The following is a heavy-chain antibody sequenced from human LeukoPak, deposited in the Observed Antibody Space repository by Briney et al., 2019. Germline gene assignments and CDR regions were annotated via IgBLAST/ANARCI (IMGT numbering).Heavy chain of an antibody. CDR1: GFSFSDSA. J-gene: IGHJ5*02. Sequence: GGSLRLSCASSGFSFSDSAVSWVRHSPGEGLKWVSSISDTGGRKYYADSVKGRFTITRDNSRNTVNLQMNGLRADDTARYYCAKGGQDFDFWRFDLWGQGILVIVSS. D-gene: IGHD3-3*01. V-gene: IGHV3-23*01. CDR2: ISDTGGRK. CDR3: AKGGQDFDFWRFDL.